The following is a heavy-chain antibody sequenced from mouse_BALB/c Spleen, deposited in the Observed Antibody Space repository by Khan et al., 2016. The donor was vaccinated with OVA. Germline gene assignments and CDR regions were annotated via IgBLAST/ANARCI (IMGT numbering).Heavy chain of an antibody. J-gene: IGHJ4*01. CDR1: GFTLSNYG. Sequence: QVQLKESGPGLVAPSQSLSITCSVSGFTLSNYGVSWIRQPPGKGLEWLGIIWGDGSTNFHSALRTRLSLSKDNSTSQVFLKLNSLQTDDTATSSCAKVTYSGYDRYAMDYWGQGTSVTVSA. V-gene: IGHV2-3*01. D-gene: IGHD2-2*01. CDR2: IWGDGST. CDR3: AKVTYSGYDRYAMDY.